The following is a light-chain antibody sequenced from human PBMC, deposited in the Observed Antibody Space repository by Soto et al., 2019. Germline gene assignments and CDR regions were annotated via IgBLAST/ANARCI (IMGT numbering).Light chain of an antibody. Sequence: QSALTQPASVSGSPGQSITISCTGSSSDVGAYNYVSWYQQHPGKAPRLMIYEVTNRPSGVSNSFSGSKSGNTASLTISGLRAEDEADYYCSSYTSGSTLVVFGGGTKLTVL. CDR3: SSYTSGSTLVV. CDR2: EVT. CDR1: SSDVGAYNY. J-gene: IGLJ2*01. V-gene: IGLV2-14*01.